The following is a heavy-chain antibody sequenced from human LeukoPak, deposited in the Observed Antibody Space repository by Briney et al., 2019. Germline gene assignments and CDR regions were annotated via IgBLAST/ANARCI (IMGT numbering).Heavy chain of an antibody. J-gene: IGHJ4*02. CDR2: ISSSSSYI. V-gene: IGHV3-21*01. D-gene: IGHD3-9*01. CDR3: ARDTYYDILTGYWFDY. CDR1: GFTFSSYS. Sequence: GGSLRLSCAASGFTFSSYSMNWVRQAPGKGLEWVSSISSSSSYIYYADSVKGRFTISRDNAKNSLYLQMNSLRAEDTAVYYCARDTYYDILTGYWFDYWGQGTLVTVSS.